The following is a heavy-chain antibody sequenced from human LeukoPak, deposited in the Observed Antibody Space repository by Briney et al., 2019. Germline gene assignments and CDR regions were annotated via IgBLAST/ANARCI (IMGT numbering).Heavy chain of an antibody. CDR3: AKGGYSSGWFGGYFDY. V-gene: IGHV3-23*01. CDR2: ISGSGGST. Sequence: GESLRLSCAASGFTFSSYAMSWVRQAPGKGLEWVSAISGSGGSTYYADSVKGRFTISRDNSKNTLYLQMNSLRAEDTAVYYCAKGGYSSGWFGGYFDYWGQGTLVTVSS. CDR1: GFTFSSYA. D-gene: IGHD6-19*01. J-gene: IGHJ4*02.